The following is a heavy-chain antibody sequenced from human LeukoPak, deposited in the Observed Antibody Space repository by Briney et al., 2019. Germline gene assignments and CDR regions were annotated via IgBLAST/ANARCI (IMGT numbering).Heavy chain of an antibody. CDR2: IHYSGST. V-gene: IGHV4-59*01. J-gene: IGHJ5*02. CDR3: ARDRAADGSNWFDP. Sequence: TSETLSLTCTVSGGSIRCYYWSWIRQPPGKGLEWIGYIHYSGSTKYNPSLKSRVTTSVDTSKNQFFLRLTSVTAAHTAVYYCARDRAADGSNWFDPWGQGTLVTVSS. CDR1: GGSIRCYY. D-gene: IGHD4/OR15-4a*01.